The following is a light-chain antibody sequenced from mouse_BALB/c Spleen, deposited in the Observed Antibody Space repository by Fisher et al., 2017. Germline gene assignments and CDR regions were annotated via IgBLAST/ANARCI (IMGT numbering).Light chain of an antibody. Sequence: IVITQSTAIMSASPGEKVTMTCSASSSVSYMYWYQQKPGSSPRLLIYDTSNLASGVPVRFSGSGSGTSYSLTISRMEAEDAATYYCQQGSSNPRTFGGGTKLEIK. J-gene: IGKJ1*01. CDR1: SSVSY. CDR3: QQGSSNPRT. V-gene: IGKV4-55*01. CDR2: DTS.